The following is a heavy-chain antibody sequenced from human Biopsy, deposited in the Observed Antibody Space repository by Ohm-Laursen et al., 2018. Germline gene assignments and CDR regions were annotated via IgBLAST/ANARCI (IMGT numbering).Heavy chain of an antibody. CDR1: GGSISNYF. J-gene: IGHJ4*02. V-gene: IGHV4-59*01. CDR3: ALGGGSYVNFDY. Sequence: GTLSLTCAVSGGSISNYFWTWIRQPPGKGLEWIGYLRFEDRTSYNSSLKSRVTISADTSKNQFSLRLSSVTAADTAVYYCALGGGSYVNFDYWGQGTLVTVSS. D-gene: IGHD1-26*01. CDR2: LRFEDRT.